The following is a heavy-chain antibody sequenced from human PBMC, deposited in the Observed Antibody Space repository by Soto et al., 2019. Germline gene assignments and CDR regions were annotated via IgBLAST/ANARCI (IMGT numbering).Heavy chain of an antibody. V-gene: IGHV3-21*01. CDR2: ISSSSSYI. J-gene: IGHJ6*03. CDR3: ARGPNTTMYYYYYMDV. CDR1: GFTFSSYS. Sequence: SLRLSCAASGFTFSSYSMNWVRQAPGKGLEWVSSISSSSSYIYYADSVKGRFTISRDNAKNSLYLQMNSLRAEDTAVYYCARGPNTTMYYYYYMDVWGKGTTVTVS. D-gene: IGHD1-1*01.